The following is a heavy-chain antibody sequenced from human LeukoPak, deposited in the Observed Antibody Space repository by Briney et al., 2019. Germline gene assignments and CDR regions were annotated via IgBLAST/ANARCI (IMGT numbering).Heavy chain of an antibody. CDR1: GFTFSSYG. V-gene: IGHV3-30*18. Sequence: GGSLRLSCAASGFTFSSYGMHWVRQAPGKGLEWVAVISYDGSNKYYADSVKGRFTISRDNSKNTLYLQMNSLRAEDTAVYYCAKVEYYGSGSRYYFDYWGQGTLVTVSS. J-gene: IGHJ4*02. D-gene: IGHD3-10*01. CDR3: AKVEYYGSGSRYYFDY. CDR2: ISYDGSNK.